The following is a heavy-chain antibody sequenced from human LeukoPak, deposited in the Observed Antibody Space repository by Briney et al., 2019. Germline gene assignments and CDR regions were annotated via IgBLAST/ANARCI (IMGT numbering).Heavy chain of an antibody. J-gene: IGHJ4*02. D-gene: IGHD4-23*01. CDR1: GFTFSDYY. CDR2: ISSSGSTI. Sequence: GGSLRLSCAASGFTFSDYYMSWIRQAPGKGLEWVSYISSSGSTIYYADSVKGRFTISRDNSKNTLYLQMNSLRAEDTAVNYCARDVTTVVKQGLRYWGQGTLVTVSS. CDR3: ARDVTTVVKQGLRY. V-gene: IGHV3-11*04.